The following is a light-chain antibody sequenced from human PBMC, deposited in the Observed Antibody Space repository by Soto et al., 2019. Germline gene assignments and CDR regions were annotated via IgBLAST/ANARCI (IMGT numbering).Light chain of an antibody. CDR2: DVS. Sequence: QPVLTQPASVSGSPGQSITISCTGTSSDVGYYNLVSWYQQHPGKAPKLMIYDVSHRPSGVSNRLSGAKSGNTASLTISGLQTEDEADYFCSSYTTVNSLLFGGGTKLTVL. CDR1: SSDVGYYNL. J-gene: IGLJ3*02. V-gene: IGLV2-14*02. CDR3: SSYTTVNSLL.